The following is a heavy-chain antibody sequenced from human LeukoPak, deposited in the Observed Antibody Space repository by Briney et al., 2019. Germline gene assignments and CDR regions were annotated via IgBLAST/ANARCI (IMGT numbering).Heavy chain of an antibody. CDR3: ARDLDYGEKSEDY. CDR1: GFTFINYY. J-gene: IGHJ4*02. CDR2: INLSGGST. Sequence: ASVKVSCKASGFTFINYYMHWVRQAPGQGLEWLGIINLSGGSTHYPQKFQDRVTMIRDTSTSTVYMELSSLRSEDTAVYYCARDLDYGEKSEDYWGQGTLVTVSS. D-gene: IGHD4/OR15-4a*01. V-gene: IGHV1-46*01.